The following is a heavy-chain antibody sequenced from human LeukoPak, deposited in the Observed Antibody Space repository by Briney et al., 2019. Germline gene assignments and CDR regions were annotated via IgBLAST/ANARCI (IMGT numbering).Heavy chain of an antibody. CDR2: INHSGST. CDR3: ARGRVDSSSWYSYYYYYMDV. Sequence: SETLSLTCAVCGGSFSGYYWSWIRQPPGKGLEWIGDINHSGSTNYNPSLKSRVTISVDTSKNQFSLKLSSVTAADTAVYYCARGRVDSSSWYSYYYYYMDVWGKGTTVTVPS. CDR1: GGSFSGYY. V-gene: IGHV4-34*01. D-gene: IGHD6-13*01. J-gene: IGHJ6*03.